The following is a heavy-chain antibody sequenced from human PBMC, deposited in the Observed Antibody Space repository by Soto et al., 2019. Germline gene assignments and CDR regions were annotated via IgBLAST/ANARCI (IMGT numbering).Heavy chain of an antibody. CDR1: GGSISSYY. CDR2: IYYSGST. Sequence: SETLSLTCTVSGGSISSYYWSWIRQPPGKELECIGYIYYSGSTNYNPSLKSRVTISVDTSKNQFSLKLSSVTAADTAVYYCARDFGVVVTASKYNWFDPWGQGTLVTVSS. CDR3: ARDFGVVVTASKYNWFDP. D-gene: IGHD2-21*02. J-gene: IGHJ5*02. V-gene: IGHV4-59*01.